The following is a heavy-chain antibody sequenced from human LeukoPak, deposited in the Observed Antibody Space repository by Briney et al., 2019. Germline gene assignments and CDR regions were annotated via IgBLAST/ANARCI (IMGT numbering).Heavy chain of an antibody. V-gene: IGHV3-30*02. D-gene: IGHD4-11*01. Sequence: PGGSLRLSCAASGFTFSSYGMHWVRQAPGKGLEWVAFIRYDGSNKYYADSVKGRFTISRDNSKNTLYLQMNSLRAEDTAVYYCAKDHQDYSNLQYYYYYMDVWGKGTTVTVSS. CDR3: AKDHQDYSNLQYYYYYMDV. J-gene: IGHJ6*03. CDR2: IRYDGSNK. CDR1: GFTFSSYG.